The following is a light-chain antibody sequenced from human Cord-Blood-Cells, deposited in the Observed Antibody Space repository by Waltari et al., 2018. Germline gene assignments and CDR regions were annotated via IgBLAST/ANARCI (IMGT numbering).Light chain of an antibody. Sequence: EIVLTQSPATLSLSPGERATLSCRASQSVSSYLAWYQQKPGQAPRLLIYDASNRATGRPARFSGSGSGTDFTLTISSLETEDFAVYYCQQRSNWPPVTFGQGTRLEIK. CDR2: DAS. CDR3: QQRSNWPPVT. V-gene: IGKV3-11*01. CDR1: QSVSSY. J-gene: IGKJ5*01.